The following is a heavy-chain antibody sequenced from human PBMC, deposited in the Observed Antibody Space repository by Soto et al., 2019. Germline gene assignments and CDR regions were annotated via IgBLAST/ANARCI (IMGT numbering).Heavy chain of an antibody. V-gene: IGHV3-23*01. D-gene: IGHD2-8*01. J-gene: IGHJ4*02. Sequence: PXGSLRLTVAASRFTFGSYAMSWVRQAPGKGLDWVSAISGSGGSTYYADSVKGRLTISRDNSKNTLYLQMNSLRAEDTAVYYCAKKREDIVLMVYAIKPGDDWGQGTLVTVSS. CDR2: ISGSGGST. CDR3: AKKREDIVLMVYAIKPGDD. CDR1: RFTFGSYA.